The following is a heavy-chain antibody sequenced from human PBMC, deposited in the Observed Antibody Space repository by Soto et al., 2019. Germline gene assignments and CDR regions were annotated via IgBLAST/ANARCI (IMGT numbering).Heavy chain of an antibody. Sequence: QLQLQESGSGLVRPSQTLYLSCAVSGGSISSGGYAWNWIRQPPGKGLEWIGYIYHSGSTLYNPSLKSRVTISVDKSKNQFSLKLTSVTAPDTAVYYCARDQFEGNWFDPWGQGTLVTVSS. J-gene: IGHJ5*02. V-gene: IGHV4-30-2*01. CDR1: GGSISSGGYA. CDR2: IYHSGST. CDR3: ARDQFEGNWFDP.